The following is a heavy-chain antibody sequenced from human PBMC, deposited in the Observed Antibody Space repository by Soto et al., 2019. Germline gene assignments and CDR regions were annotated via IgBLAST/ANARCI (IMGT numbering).Heavy chain of an antibody. V-gene: IGHV4-59*08. J-gene: IGHJ5*02. Sequence: QVQLQESGPGLVKASETLSLTCTVSGGSIANYYWSWIRQPPGKGLQWIGYIYYRGTTTYSPSLKSRVTISVDRSKNQFSLNLSSVTAADTAVYYCARLGGYYQSLDTWGQGTLVTVSS. CDR2: IYYRGTT. D-gene: IGHD3-22*01. CDR3: ARLGGYYQSLDT. CDR1: GGSIANYY.